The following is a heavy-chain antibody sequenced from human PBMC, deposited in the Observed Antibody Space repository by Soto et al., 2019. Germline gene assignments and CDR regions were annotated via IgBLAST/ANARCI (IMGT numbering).Heavy chain of an antibody. J-gene: IGHJ4*02. V-gene: IGHV1-3*01. D-gene: IGHD6-25*01. CDR3: VRGGGSGWTLDC. CDR1: GYTFTAFA. CDR2: INVGNGDT. Sequence: QVHLVQSGAEVKKPGASVKVSCKTSGYTFTAFAVHWVRQASGQRLEWMGWINVGNGDTKSSQNLQCRVTITRDTSASTVYMELSSLRSEDTAVYYCVRGGGSGWTLDCWGQGTLVTVSP.